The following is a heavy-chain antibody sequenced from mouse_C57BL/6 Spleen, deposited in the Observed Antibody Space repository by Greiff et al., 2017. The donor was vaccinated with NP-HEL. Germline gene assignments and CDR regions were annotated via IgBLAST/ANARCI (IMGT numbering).Heavy chain of an antibody. V-gene: IGHV3-1*01. J-gene: IGHJ1*03. CDR2: ISYSGST. D-gene: IGHD1-1*01. CDR3: ARSGGITTVVADWYFDV. CDR1: GYSITSGYD. Sequence: VQLQQSGPGMVKPSQSLSLTCTVTGYSITSGYDWHWIRHFPGNKLEWMGYISYSGSTNYNPSLKSRISITHDTSKNHFFLKLNSVTTEDTATYYCARSGGITTVVADWYFDVWGTGTTVTVSS.